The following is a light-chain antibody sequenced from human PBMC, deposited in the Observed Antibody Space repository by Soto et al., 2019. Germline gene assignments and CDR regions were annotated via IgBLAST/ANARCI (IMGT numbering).Light chain of an antibody. CDR2: GAS. CDR3: QQYDNLPPIT. V-gene: IGKV3-20*01. CDR1: QIVTSTY. Sequence: EIMLTQSPGTLSLSPGERATLSCRASQIVTSTYLAWFQQKPGQAPRLLIYGASSRATGIPDRFSGSGSGTDFTLTISRLEPEDFAVYYCQQYDNLPPITFGQGTRLEIK. J-gene: IGKJ5*01.